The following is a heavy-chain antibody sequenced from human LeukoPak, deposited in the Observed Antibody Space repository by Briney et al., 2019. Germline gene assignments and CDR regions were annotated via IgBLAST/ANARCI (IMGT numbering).Heavy chain of an antibody. CDR1: GFSFIDYV. J-gene: IGHJ4*02. CDR3: ARVTSF. CDR2: IVIRVSTV. Sequence: RGSLRLSCVPPGFSFIDYVLNCVRQAPGKGVECISYIVIRVSTVHYADSLRGRFTISRDNAMKSLYLQMNRLRVHDTAFCFFARVTSFWGQGTGVTVS. D-gene: IGHD3-3*02. V-gene: IGHV3-48*03.